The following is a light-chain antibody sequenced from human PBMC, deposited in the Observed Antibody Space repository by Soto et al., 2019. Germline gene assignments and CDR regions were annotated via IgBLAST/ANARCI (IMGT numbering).Light chain of an antibody. CDR3: QQYDNFPRT. CDR1: QSISSNY. Sequence: EIVLTQSPGTLSLSPGERATLSCSASQSISSNYLAWHQQKPGQAPRLLIYGASNRATGVPDKFSGSGSGTEFTCTIDRLEPEDFAVYSCQQYDNFPRTFGPGAKVEF. V-gene: IGKV3-20*01. J-gene: IGKJ1*01. CDR2: GAS.